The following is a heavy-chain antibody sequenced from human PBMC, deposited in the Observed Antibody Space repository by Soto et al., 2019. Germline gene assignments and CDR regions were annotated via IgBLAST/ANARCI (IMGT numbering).Heavy chain of an antibody. Sequence: PGGSLRLSCAASGFSFTNFAMSWVRQAPGKGLEWVAGIGASGNITWYADSVKGRLSISRDNSKNSLYLQMNNLRVEDTPIYYGAHIRLLGADDFDYWGQGTLVTVSS. CDR1: GFSFTNFA. CDR2: IGASGNIT. D-gene: IGHD1-26*01. CDR3: AHIRLLGADDFDY. J-gene: IGHJ4*02. V-gene: IGHV3-23*01.